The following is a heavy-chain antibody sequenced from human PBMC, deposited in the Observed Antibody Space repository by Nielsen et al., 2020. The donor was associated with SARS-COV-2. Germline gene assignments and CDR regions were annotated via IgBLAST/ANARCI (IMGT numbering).Heavy chain of an antibody. CDR2: ISWNSGSI. CDR3: VRGGLLGT. V-gene: IGHV3-9*01. CDR1: GFTFDDYA. J-gene: IGHJ4*02. D-gene: IGHD1-7*01. Sequence: GGSLRLSCAASGFTFDDYAMHWVRQAPGKGLEWVSGISWNSGSIGYADSVKGRFTISRDNAKNSLYLQMNSLRVEDTAFYYCVRGGLLGTWGQGTLVTVSS.